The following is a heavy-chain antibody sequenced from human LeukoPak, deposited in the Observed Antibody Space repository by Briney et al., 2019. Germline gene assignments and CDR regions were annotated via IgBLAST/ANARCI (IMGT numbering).Heavy chain of an antibody. D-gene: IGHD7-27*01. CDR1: GYTFTGYY. Sequence: ASVKVSCKASGYTFTGYYMHWVRQAPGQGLEWMGWINPNSGGTNYAQKFQGWVTMTRDTSISTAYMELSRLRSDDTAVYYCARGLGSGSGYYGMDVWGQGTTVTVSS. J-gene: IGHJ6*02. CDR3: ARGLGSGSGYYGMDV. V-gene: IGHV1-2*04. CDR2: INPNSGGT.